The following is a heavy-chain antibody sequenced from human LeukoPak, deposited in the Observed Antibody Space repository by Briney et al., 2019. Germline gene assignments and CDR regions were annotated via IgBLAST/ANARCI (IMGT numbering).Heavy chain of an antibody. CDR2: IIPSDGST. J-gene: IGHJ4*02. CDR3: TSRLSA. Sequence: ASVKVSCKASGYTFTSYYMHWVRQAPGQGLEWMGVIIPSDGSTRYAQKFQGRVNMTRDTSTSTDYMERRSLRSEDTAVYYCTSRLSAWGQGTLVTVSS. CDR1: GYTFTSYY. V-gene: IGHV1-46*01. D-gene: IGHD3-16*01.